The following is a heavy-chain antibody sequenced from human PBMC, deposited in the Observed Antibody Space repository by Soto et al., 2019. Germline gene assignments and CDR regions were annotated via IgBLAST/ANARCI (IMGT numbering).Heavy chain of an antibody. D-gene: IGHD3-10*01. CDR3: ARARGYYYYYGMDV. CDR2: INHSGST. Sequence: SETLSLTCAVYGGSFSGYYWSWIRQPPGKGLEWIGEINHSGSTNYNPSLKSRVTISVDTSKNQFPLKLSSVTAADTAVYYCARARGYYYYYGMDVWGQGTTVTVSS. J-gene: IGHJ6*02. V-gene: IGHV4-34*01. CDR1: GGSFSGYY.